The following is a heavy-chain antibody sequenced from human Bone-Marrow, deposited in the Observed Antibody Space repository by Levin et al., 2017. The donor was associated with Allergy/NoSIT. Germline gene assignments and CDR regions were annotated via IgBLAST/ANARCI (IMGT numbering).Heavy chain of an antibody. CDR1: GYTFTSYY. CDR2: INPSGGST. V-gene: IGHV1-46*03. D-gene: IGHD3-10*01. J-gene: IGHJ4*02. CDR3: ARDLGPIITMVRGPLDY. Sequence: GESLKISCKASGYTFTSYYMHWVRQAPGQGLEWMGIINPSGGSTSYAQKFQGRVTMTRDTSTSTVYMELSSLRSEDTAVYYCARDLGPIITMVRGPLDYWGQGTLVTVSS.